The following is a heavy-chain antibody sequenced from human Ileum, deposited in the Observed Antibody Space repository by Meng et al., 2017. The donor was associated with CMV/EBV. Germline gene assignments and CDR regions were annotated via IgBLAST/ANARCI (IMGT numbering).Heavy chain of an antibody. CDR3: ARNGFYSLDF. D-gene: IGHD3-22*01. CDR1: GDSLRRRSW. J-gene: IGHJ4*02. Sequence: LHCAVSGDSLRRRSWWRWVRQPPGKGLELIREIYHGESATYNPSLKSRVTISVDKSKNQLSLKLSSVTAADTAVYYCARNGFYSLDFWGQGTLVTVSS. V-gene: IGHV4-4*02. CDR2: IYHGESA.